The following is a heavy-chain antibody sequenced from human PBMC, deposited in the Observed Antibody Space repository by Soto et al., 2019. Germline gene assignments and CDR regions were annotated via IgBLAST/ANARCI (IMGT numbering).Heavy chain of an antibody. CDR2: ISGSGGST. V-gene: IGHV3-23*01. CDR3: AKARRGYYYYGMDV. J-gene: IGHJ6*02. Sequence: LRLSCAASGFTFSSYAMSWVRQAPGKGLEWVSAISGSGGSTYYADSVKGRFTISRDNSKNTLYLQMNSLRAEDTAVYYCAKARRGYYYYGMDVWGQGTTVTVSS. D-gene: IGHD3-10*01. CDR1: GFTFSSYA.